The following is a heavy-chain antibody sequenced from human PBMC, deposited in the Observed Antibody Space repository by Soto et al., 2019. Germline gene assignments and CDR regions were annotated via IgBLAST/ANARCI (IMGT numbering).Heavy chain of an antibody. CDR1: SGSISSSNW. D-gene: IGHD3-3*01. J-gene: IGHJ3*02. CDR3: ARDQRITIFGVVNHDAFDI. CDR2: IYHSGST. V-gene: IGHV4-4*02. Sequence: SETLSLTCAVSSGSISSSNWWSWVRQPPGKGLEWIGEIYHSGSTNYNPSLKSRVTISVDKSKNQFSLKLSSVTAADTAVYYCARDQRITIFGVVNHDAFDIWGQGTMVTVAS.